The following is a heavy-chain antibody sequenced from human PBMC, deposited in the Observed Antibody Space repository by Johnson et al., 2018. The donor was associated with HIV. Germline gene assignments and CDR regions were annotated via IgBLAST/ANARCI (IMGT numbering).Heavy chain of an antibody. CDR3: AKEYCSGGSCYLGPSGDAFDI. J-gene: IGHJ3*02. D-gene: IGHD2-15*01. V-gene: IGHV3-30*02. CDR2: IRYDGSNK. CDR1: GFTFSSYG. Sequence: QVQLVESGGGVVQPGGSLRLSCAASGFTFSSYGMHWVRQAPGKGLEWVAFIRYDGSNKYYADSVKGRFTISRDNSKNPLYLQMNSLRAEDTAVYYCAKEYCSGGSCYLGPSGDAFDIWGQGTMVTVSS.